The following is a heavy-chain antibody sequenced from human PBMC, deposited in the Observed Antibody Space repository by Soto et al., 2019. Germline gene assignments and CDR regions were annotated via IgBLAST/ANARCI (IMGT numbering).Heavy chain of an antibody. V-gene: IGHV1-69*02. CDR3: AAEKGYCSSTGGDRGDY. J-gene: IGHJ4*02. D-gene: IGHD2-2*01. Sequence: QVQLVQSGAEVKKPGSSVKVSCKASGGTFSSSTISWVRQAPGQGLEWMGRIIPILGIANYAQKFQGRVTITADKSTSTAYRELSSLRSEDTAVYYCAAEKGYCSSTGGDRGDYWGQGTLVTVSS. CDR2: IIPILGIA. CDR1: GGTFSSST.